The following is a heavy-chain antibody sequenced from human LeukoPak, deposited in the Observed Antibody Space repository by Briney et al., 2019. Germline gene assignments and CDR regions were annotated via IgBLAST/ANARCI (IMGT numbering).Heavy chain of an antibody. CDR2: IIPIFGTA. V-gene: IGHV1-69*05. CDR1: GGTFSSYA. Sequence: SVKVSCKASGGTFSSYAISWVRQALGQGLEWMGGIIPIFGTANYAQKFQGRVTVTTDESTSTAYMELSSLRSEDTAVYYCARDSVNLAIAAAGNDYWGQGTLVTVSS. CDR3: ARDSVNLAIAAAGNDY. J-gene: IGHJ4*02. D-gene: IGHD6-13*01.